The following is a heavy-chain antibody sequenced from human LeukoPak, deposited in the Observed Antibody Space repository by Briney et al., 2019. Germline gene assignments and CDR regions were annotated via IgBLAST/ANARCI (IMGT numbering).Heavy chain of an antibody. J-gene: IGHJ6*02. CDR1: GFTFSSYS. V-gene: IGHV3-21*01. Sequence: PGGSLRLSCAASGFTFSSYSMNWVRQAPGKGLEWVSSISSSSSCIYYADSVKGRFTISRDNAKNSLYLQMNSLRAEDTAVYYCARAGYCSSTSCYWYYYYGMDVWGQGTTVTVSS. CDR2: ISSSSSCI. CDR3: ARAGYCSSTSCYWYYYYGMDV. D-gene: IGHD2-2*01.